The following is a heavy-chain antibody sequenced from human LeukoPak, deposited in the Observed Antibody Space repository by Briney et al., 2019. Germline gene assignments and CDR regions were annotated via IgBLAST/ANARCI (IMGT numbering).Heavy chain of an antibody. CDR1: GGTFSSYA. CDR2: INPSGGST. V-gene: IGHV1-46*01. J-gene: IGHJ4*02. CDR3: ARKNPRIQLWSDYFDY. Sequence: ASVKVSCKASGGTFSSYAISWVRQAPGQGLEWMGIINPSGGSTSYAQKFQGRVTMTRDTSTSTVYMELSSLRSEDTAVYYCARKNPRIQLWSDYFDYWGQGTLVTVSS. D-gene: IGHD5-18*01.